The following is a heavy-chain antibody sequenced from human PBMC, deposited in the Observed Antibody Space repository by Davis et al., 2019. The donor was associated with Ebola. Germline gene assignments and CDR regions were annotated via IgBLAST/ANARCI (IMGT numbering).Heavy chain of an antibody. V-gene: IGHV3-33*08. CDR3: AIPDCSGANCYSVYIKN. CDR2: IWYDGSNK. CDR1: GFTFSSYA. J-gene: IGHJ4*02. Sequence: GESLKISCAASGFTFSSYAMHWVRQAPGKGLEWVAVIWYDGSNKYYADSVKGRFTISRDNSNNLLYLQMNSLRAEDTAVYYCAIPDCSGANCYSVYIKNWGQGTLVTVSS. D-gene: IGHD2-15*01.